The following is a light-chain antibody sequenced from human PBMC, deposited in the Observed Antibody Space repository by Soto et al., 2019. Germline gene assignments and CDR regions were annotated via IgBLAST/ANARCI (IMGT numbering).Light chain of an antibody. CDR2: DAS. CDR1: DDITNY. V-gene: IGKV1-9*01. J-gene: IGKJ4*01. CDR3: QQLSRYPST. Sequence: IQLTQSPSSLSASVEDIVTVTCRASDDITNYLAWYQQKAGKAPKLLIYDASTLYSGVPSRFSGSGSGTDFTLTLSGLQPEDFATYYCQQLSRYPSTFGGGTKVDIK.